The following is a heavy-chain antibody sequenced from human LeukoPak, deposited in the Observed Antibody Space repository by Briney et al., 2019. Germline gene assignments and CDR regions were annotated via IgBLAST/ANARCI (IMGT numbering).Heavy chain of an antibody. J-gene: IGHJ5*02. CDR3: AHIPIRRTYDSSGYYYNWFDP. CDR2: IYWDDDK. CDR1: GFSLSTSGVG. Sequence: SGPTLVNPTQTLTLTCTFSGFSLSTSGVGVGWIRQPPGKALEWLALIYWDDDKRYSPSLKSRLTITKDTSKNQVVLTMTNMDPVDTATYYCAHIPIRRTYDSSGYYYNWFDPWGQGTLVTVSS. V-gene: IGHV2-5*02. D-gene: IGHD3-22*01.